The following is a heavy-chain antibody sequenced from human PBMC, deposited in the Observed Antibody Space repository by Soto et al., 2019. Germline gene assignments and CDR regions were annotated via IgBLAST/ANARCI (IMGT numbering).Heavy chain of an antibody. CDR1: VVSVNSGSYY. V-gene: IGHV4-61*01. CDR2: ISYSGYT. Sequence: SETLSLTCTVSVVSVNSGSYYWSWIWQPPGKGLEWIGYISYSGYTKDNPSLKSRVTKSLDTSKNEFSLKLSSVTAADTAVYYCARGTAEGTTMVRGVNIIFDIWGQGTMVTVSS. J-gene: IGHJ3*02. CDR3: ARGTAEGTTMVRGVNIIFDI. D-gene: IGHD3-10*01.